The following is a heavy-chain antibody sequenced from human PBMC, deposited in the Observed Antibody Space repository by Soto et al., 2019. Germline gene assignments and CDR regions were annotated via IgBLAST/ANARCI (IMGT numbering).Heavy chain of an antibody. D-gene: IGHD5-12*01. V-gene: IGHV1-8*01. CDR1: GYTFTSHD. J-gene: IGHJ4*02. CDR3: ARNLKATSDDDGLDY. Sequence: ASVKVSCKASGYTFTSHDINWVRQATGQGLEWMGWMNPNSGNTGYAPKFQGRVTMTRDTSISTAYIELNSLRSEDTAVYYCARNLKATSDDDGLDYWGQGTQVTVS. CDR2: MNPNSGNT.